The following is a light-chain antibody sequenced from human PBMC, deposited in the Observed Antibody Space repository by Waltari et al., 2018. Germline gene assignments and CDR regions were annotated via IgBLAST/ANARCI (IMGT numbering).Light chain of an antibody. CDR1: QGINNW. CDR2: TTS. CDR3: QQLNNFPRT. Sequence: DIQMTQSPSSVSASVGDRVTITCRASQGINNWLAWYQQKPGKAPKLLIYTTSTLHKGVPSRFSGSGSGTDFTLTISSLQPEDFATYYCQQLNNFPRTFGQETKVEIK. V-gene: IGKV1-12*01. J-gene: IGKJ1*01.